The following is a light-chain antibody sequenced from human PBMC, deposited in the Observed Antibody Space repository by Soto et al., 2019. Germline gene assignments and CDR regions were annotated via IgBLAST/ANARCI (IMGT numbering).Light chain of an antibody. CDR2: KAS. Sequence: DIQMTQSPSTLPASVGDRVTITCRASQSISSWLAWYQQKPGKAPKLLIYKASTLESGVPSRFSGGGIGTEFSLSISSLQPDDFATYYCQQYSTYPYIFGQGTKVDI. J-gene: IGKJ2*01. CDR1: QSISSW. V-gene: IGKV1-5*03. CDR3: QQYSTYPYI.